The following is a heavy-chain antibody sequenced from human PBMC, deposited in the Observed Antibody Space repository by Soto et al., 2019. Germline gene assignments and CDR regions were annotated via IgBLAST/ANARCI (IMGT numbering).Heavy chain of an antibody. V-gene: IGHV4-31*03. CDR2: VHYSGRA. D-gene: IGHD2-21*01. J-gene: IGHJ4*02. Sequence: QVQLQESGPGLVKPSQTLSLSCNVSGVSITSGAYYWTWIRQYPGKGLEWIGYVHYSGRAFYNPSLRGRVAISLDASKNQFSLRLTSVTAADTAVYYCARPLNLGIGVSYFFQYWGQGTLVTVSS. CDR1: GVSITSGAYY. CDR3: ARPLNLGIGVSYFFQY.